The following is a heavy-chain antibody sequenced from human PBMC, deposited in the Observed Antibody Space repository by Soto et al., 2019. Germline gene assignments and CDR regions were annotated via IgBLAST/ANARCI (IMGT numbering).Heavy chain of an antibody. Sequence: VQVVASGGGLGQPGRSLRLSCAVSGFRFEQYVMHWVRQAPGKGLECVSTVSPTGDTVAYADSVEGRFTVSRDNAKNSLYLQMNSLKGDDTAFYYCIKDAPNGSIDDWGQGTLVTVSS. D-gene: IGHD3-10*01. V-gene: IGHV3-9*01. CDR3: IKDAPNGSIDD. J-gene: IGHJ4*02. CDR1: GFRFEQYV. CDR2: VSPTGDTV.